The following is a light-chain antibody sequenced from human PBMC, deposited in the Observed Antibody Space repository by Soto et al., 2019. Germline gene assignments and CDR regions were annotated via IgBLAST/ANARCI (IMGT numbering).Light chain of an antibody. J-gene: IGLJ1*01. CDR2: DVT. V-gene: IGLV2-14*01. CDR1: SSEVGGYKF. CDR3: SSYTSISTYV. Sequence: QSALTQPASVSGSPGQSITISCTGTSSEVGGYKFVSWYQQHPDKAPKLMIYDVTNRPSGVSNRFSGSKSGNTASLTISGLQAEDEADYYCSSYTSISTYVFGTGTKVTVL.